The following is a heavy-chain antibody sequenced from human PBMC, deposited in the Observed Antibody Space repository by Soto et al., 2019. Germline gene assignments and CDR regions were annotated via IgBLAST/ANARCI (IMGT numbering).Heavy chain of an antibody. CDR1: GGSISSGGYY. V-gene: IGHV4-31*03. J-gene: IGHJ3*02. CDR2: IYYSGST. Sequence: QVQLQESGPGLVKPSQTLSLTCTVSGGSISSGGYYWSWIRQHPGKGLEWIGYIYYSGSTYYNPSLKSRVTIPVDTSKNQFSLKLSYVTAADTAVYYCARDQYYDSSGWNAFDIWGQGTMVTVSS. D-gene: IGHD3-22*01. CDR3: ARDQYYDSSGWNAFDI.